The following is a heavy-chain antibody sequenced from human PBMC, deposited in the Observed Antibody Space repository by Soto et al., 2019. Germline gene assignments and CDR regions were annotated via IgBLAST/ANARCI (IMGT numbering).Heavy chain of an antibody. CDR3: ASTVYWGDGLIFYY. Sequence: SETLSLTCAVSGASIISSDWWSWVRQSPGKGLEWIGEIHHSGDTNYNPSLKSRVTISVDKSKNQFSLKLSSVTAADTALYYCASTVYWGDGLIFYYCSQGTPVTVSS. CDR1: GASIISSDW. CDR2: IHHSGDT. V-gene: IGHV4-4*02. J-gene: IGHJ4*02. D-gene: IGHD7-27*01.